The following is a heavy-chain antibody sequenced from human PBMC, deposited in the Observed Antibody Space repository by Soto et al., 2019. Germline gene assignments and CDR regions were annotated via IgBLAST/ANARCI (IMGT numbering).Heavy chain of an antibody. J-gene: IGHJ6*03. CDR1: GFTFSSYS. V-gene: IGHV3-48*01. CDR2: ISSSSSTI. D-gene: IGHD2-21*01. Sequence: GGSLRLSCAASGFTFSSYSMNWVRQAPGKGLEWVSYISSSSSTIYYADSVKGRFTISRDNAKNSLYLQMNSLRAEDTAAYYCARVSDSDYYYYMDVWGKGTTVTVSS. CDR3: ARVSDSDYYYYMDV.